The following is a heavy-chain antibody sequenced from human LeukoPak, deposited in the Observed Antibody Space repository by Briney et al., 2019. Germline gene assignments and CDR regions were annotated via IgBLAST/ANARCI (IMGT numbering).Heavy chain of an antibody. CDR3: ARDPPGDPSCYFDY. Sequence: ASTKICGKASAYTCSAYYINWVRQAPGQVLEWMGWIKPKSGVTTYAQSFQGRVTMTRDRSSSTAYMELNRLPSADTALYFCARDPPGDPSCYFDYWGQGSLVIVSS. V-gene: IGHV1-2*02. CDR2: IKPKSGVT. J-gene: IGHJ4*02. CDR1: AYTCSAYY. D-gene: IGHD7-27*01.